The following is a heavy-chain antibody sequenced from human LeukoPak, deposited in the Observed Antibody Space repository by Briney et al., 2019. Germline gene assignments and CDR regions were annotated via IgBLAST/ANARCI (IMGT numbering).Heavy chain of an antibody. CDR3: ARGGFTMIRSLEVYY. V-gene: IGHV1-2*02. J-gene: IGHJ4*02. Sequence: ASVKVSCKASGYTFTGDYMHWVRQAPGQGLEWMGWINPKRGATNYAQKFQGRVSMTRDTSISTAYMELSRLKSDDTAVYYCARGGFTMIRSLEVYYWGQGTLVTISS. D-gene: IGHD3-10*01. CDR1: GYTFTGDY. CDR2: INPKRGAT.